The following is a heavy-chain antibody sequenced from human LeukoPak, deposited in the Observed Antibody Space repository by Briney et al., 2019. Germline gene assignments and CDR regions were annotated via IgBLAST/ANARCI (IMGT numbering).Heavy chain of an antibody. CDR1: GGSISSGAYH. CDR3: ARAILTSSGSVWYFDL. V-gene: IGHV4-31*03. J-gene: IGHJ2*01. D-gene: IGHD3-3*01. Sequence: SETLSLTCTVSGGSISSGAYHWSWLRQHPGKGLEWIGYIFSSGSSYYNPSLKSRVTISVDTSKNQFSLKLSSVTAADTAVYYCARAILTSSGSVWYFDLWGRGTLVTVSS. CDR2: IFSSGSS.